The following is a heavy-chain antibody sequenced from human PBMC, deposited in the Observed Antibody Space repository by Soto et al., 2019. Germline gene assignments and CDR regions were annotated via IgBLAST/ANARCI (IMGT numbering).Heavy chain of an antibody. CDR2: IKSKVNGGTI. J-gene: IGHJ4*02. Sequence: EVQLAESGGDFVKPGGSLRLSCAASGFNFNAAWMNWVRQSPGKGLEWVGRIKSKVNGGTIDYAAPVKGRFTISRDDSKNTLYREMNSLKTEDTALYYCSADLPYWGAYAFDYWGQGTLVTVSS. CDR1: GFNFNAAW. D-gene: IGHD3-16*01. CDR3: SADLPYWGAYAFDY. V-gene: IGHV3-15*07.